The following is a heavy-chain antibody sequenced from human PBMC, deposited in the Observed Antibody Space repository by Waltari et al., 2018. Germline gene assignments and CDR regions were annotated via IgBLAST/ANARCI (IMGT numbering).Heavy chain of an antibody. Sequence: EVQLVESGGGLVQPGGSLRVSCAASGFTVSRNSMRWVRKAPGKGLEWVSVIYSGGSTYYADSVKGRFTISRDNSKNTLYLQMNNLRAEDTAVYYCARDGEETGIDAFDIWGLGTMVIVSS. CDR2: IYSGGST. CDR3: ARDGEETGIDAFDI. D-gene: IGHD3-10*01. CDR1: GFTVSRNS. V-gene: IGHV3-66*01. J-gene: IGHJ3*02.